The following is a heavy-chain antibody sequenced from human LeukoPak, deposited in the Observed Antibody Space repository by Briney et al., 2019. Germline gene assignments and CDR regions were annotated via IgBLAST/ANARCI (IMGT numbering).Heavy chain of an antibody. CDR3: AKVGYYYGSGSYVGY. V-gene: IGHV3-23*01. CDR1: GFTFSSYA. J-gene: IGHJ4*02. CDR2: ISGSGGST. D-gene: IGHD3-10*01. Sequence: GGSLRLSCAASGFTFSSYAMSWVRQAPGKGLEWVSAISGSGGSTYYADSVKGRFTISRDNSKNTLYLQMNSLRAEDTAVYYCAKVGYYYGSGSYVGYWGQGTLATVSS.